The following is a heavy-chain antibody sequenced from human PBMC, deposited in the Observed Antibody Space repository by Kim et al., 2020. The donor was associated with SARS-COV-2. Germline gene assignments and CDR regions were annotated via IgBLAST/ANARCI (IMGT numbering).Heavy chain of an antibody. V-gene: IGHV3-53*01. CDR3: ARDVYGDYGTYYFDY. Sequence: DPVKGQFTITGAHSQNTLYLQMNSLRAEDTAVYYCARDVYGDYGTYYFDYWGQGTLVTVSS. J-gene: IGHJ4*02. D-gene: IGHD4-17*01.